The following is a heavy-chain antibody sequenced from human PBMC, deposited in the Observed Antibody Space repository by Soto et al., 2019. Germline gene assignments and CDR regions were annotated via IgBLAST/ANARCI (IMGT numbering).Heavy chain of an antibody. D-gene: IGHD3-16*01. V-gene: IGHV4-34*01. Sequence: QVQLQQWGAGLLKPSETLSLTCAVYGGSFSGYYWSWIRQPPGKGLAWIGEINHSGSTNYNPSLKSRLNISVDPSKNQVSLKLISVTAADTAVYYCARVKGIMITCGGANPSPYYMDVWGKGTTVTVSS. CDR1: GGSFSGYY. J-gene: IGHJ6*03. CDR3: ARVKGIMITCGGANPSPYYMDV. CDR2: INHSGST.